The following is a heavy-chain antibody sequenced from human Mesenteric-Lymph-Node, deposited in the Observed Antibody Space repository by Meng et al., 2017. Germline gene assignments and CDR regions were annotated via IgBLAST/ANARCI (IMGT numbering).Heavy chain of an antibody. V-gene: IGHV4-30-4*01. CDR2: IYYSGST. J-gene: IGHJ4*02. Sequence: QVQLQQWGAGLLKPSETLSLTCAVSGGSISNSDYYWSWIRQPPGKGLEWIGYIYYSGSTHYNPSLKSRVTISMDTSKNQFSLRLSSVTAADTAVYYCARNYYFDYWGQGTLVTVSS. CDR1: GGSISNSDYY. CDR3: ARNYYFDY.